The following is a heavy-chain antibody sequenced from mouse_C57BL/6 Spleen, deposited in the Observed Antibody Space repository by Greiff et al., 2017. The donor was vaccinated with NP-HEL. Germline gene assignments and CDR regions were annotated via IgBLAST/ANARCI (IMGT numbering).Heavy chain of an antibody. J-gene: IGHJ2*01. Sequence: DVQLQESGPELVKPGASVKMSCKASGYTFTDYNMHWVKQSHGKSLEWIGYINPNNGGTSYNQKFKGKATLTVNKSSSTAYMELRSLTSEDSAVYYCARLIITTVVDYFDYWGQGTTLTVSS. D-gene: IGHD1-1*01. CDR1: GYTFTDYN. CDR3: ARLIITTVVDYFDY. V-gene: IGHV1-22*01. CDR2: INPNNGGT.